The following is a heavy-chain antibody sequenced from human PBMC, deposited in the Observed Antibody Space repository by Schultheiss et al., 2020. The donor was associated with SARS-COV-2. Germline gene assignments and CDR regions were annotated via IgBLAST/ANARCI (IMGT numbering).Heavy chain of an antibody. D-gene: IGHD3-3*01. J-gene: IGHJ4*02. Sequence: GGSLRLSCAASGFTFSSYGMHWVRQAPGKGLEWVAVIWYDGSNKYYADSVKGRFTISRDNSKNTVYVEMNSLRDDDTALYYCARASYEFSGWDGVYWGQGTLVTVSS. CDR2: IWYDGSNK. CDR3: ARASYEFSGWDGVY. V-gene: IGHV3-33*01. CDR1: GFTFSSYG.